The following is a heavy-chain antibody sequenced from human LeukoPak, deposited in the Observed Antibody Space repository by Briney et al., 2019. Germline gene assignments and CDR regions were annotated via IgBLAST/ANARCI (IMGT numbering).Heavy chain of an antibody. CDR1: GFTFSSYW. CDR3: ARSHYGSGSYLTDY. Sequence: GGSLRLSCAASGFTFSSYWMSWVRQAPGKGLEWVANIKQDGSEKYYVDSVKGRFTISRDNAKNSLYLQINSLRAEDTALYYCARSHYGSGSYLTDYWGQGTLVTVSS. V-gene: IGHV3-7*01. J-gene: IGHJ4*02. D-gene: IGHD3-10*01. CDR2: IKQDGSEK.